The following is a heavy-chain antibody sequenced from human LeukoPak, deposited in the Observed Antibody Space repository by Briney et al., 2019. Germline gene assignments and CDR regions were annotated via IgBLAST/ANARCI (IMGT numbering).Heavy chain of an antibody. CDR3: ARATNYYDSSGFCYFVY. J-gene: IGHJ4*02. Sequence: SETLSLTSTVSGGSISSGDYYWSWIRQPPGKGLEWIGYIYYSGSTYYNPSLKSRVTISVDTSKNQFSLKLSSVTAADTAVYYCARATNYYDSSGFCYFVYWGQGTLVTVSS. CDR1: GGSISSGDYY. CDR2: IYYSGST. D-gene: IGHD3-22*01. V-gene: IGHV4-30-4*01.